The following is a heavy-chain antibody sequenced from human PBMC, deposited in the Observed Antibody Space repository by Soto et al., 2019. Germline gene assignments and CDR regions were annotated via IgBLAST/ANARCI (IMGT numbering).Heavy chain of an antibody. J-gene: IGHJ4*02. V-gene: IGHV1-46*01. CDR3: ARVPRGAVAGGNSYFDY. CDR1: GYTFTSYY. Sequence: ASVKVSCKSSGYTFTSYYMHWVRQAPGQGLEWMGIINPSGGSTSYAQKFQGRVTMTRDTSTSTVYMELSSLRSEDTAVYYCARVPRGAVAGGNSYFDYWGKGTLVTVSS. D-gene: IGHD6-19*01. CDR2: INPSGGST.